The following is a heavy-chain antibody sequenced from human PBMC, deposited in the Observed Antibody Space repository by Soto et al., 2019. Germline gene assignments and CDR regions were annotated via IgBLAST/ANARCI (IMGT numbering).Heavy chain of an antibody. CDR3: ARQLTVSPQYITMVRGVIGY. J-gene: IGHJ4*02. V-gene: IGHV1-2*02. CDR2: INPNSGGT. D-gene: IGHD3-10*01. Sequence: ASVKVSCKASGYTFTGYYMHWVRQAPGQGLEWMGWINPNSGGTNYAQKFQGRVTMTRDTSISTAYMELSRLRSDDTAVYYCARQLTVSPQYITMVRGVIGYWGQGTLVTVSS. CDR1: GYTFTGYY.